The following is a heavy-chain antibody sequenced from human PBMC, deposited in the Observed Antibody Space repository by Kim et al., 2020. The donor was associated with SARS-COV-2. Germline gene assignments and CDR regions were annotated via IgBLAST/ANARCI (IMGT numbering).Heavy chain of an antibody. D-gene: IGHD3-10*01. CDR1: GFTFSSYA. CDR2: IWYDGSNK. V-gene: IGHV3-33*06. Sequence: GGSLRLSCAASGFTFSSYAMHWVRQAPGKGLEWVAVIWYDGSNKYYADSVKGRFTISRDNSKNTLYLQMNSLRAEDTAVYYCAKDSGGEGWGFDYWGQGTLVTVSS. J-gene: IGHJ4*02. CDR3: AKDSGGEGWGFDY.